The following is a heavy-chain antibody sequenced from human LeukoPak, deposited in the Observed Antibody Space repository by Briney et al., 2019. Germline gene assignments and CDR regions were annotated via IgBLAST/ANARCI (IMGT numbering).Heavy chain of an antibody. CDR2: FYSGGST. V-gene: IGHV3-53*01. Sequence: GGSLRLSCAASGFTVSSNYMSWVRHAPGKGLEWVSVFYSGGSTYYADSVKGRFTISRDNSKNTLYLQLNSLRVEDTAEYYCAKAHGGSYHSGIDWGQGTLVIVSS. D-gene: IGHD2-8*01. J-gene: IGHJ4*02. CDR3: AKAHGGSYHSGID. CDR1: GFTVSSNY.